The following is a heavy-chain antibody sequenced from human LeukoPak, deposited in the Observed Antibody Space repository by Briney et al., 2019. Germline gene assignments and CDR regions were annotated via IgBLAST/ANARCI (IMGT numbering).Heavy chain of an antibody. D-gene: IGHD3-10*01. J-gene: IGHJ6*04. CDR2: IYYSGST. V-gene: IGHV4-59*01. CDR1: GGSISSYS. Sequence: SETLSLTCTVSGGSISSYSWSWNRQPPGKGLEWIGYIYYSGSTNYNPSLKSRVTISVDTSKNQFSLKLSSVTAADTAVYYCARAGGWLLWFGDRSNYYYYGMDVWGKGTTVTVSS. CDR3: ARAGGWLLWFGDRSNYYYYGMDV.